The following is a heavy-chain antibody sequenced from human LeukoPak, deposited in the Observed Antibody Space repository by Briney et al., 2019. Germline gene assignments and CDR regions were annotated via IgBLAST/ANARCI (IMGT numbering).Heavy chain of an antibody. CDR2: ISSSDSTI. Sequence: PGGSLRLSCAASGFTFSSYEMNWVRQAPGKGLEWVSYISSSDSTIYYADSVKGRFTISRDNAKNSLYLQMNSLRAGDTAVYYCARTIEMATISYFDYWGREPWSPSPQ. CDR3: ARTIEMATISYFDY. J-gene: IGHJ4*02. D-gene: IGHD5-24*01. V-gene: IGHV3-48*03. CDR1: GFTFSSYE.